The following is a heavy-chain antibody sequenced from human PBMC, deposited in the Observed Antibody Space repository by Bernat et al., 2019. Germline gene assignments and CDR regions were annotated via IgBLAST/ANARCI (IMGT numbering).Heavy chain of an antibody. CDR3: AGSFYDSSGYYYYYYYYGMDV. D-gene: IGHD3-22*01. CDR2: INPSGGST. V-gene: IGHV1-46*01. CDR1: GYTFTSYY. J-gene: IGHJ6*02. Sequence: QVQLVQSGAEVKKPGASVKVSCKASGYTFTSYYMHWVRQAPGQGLEWMGIINPSGGSTSYAQKFQDRVTMTRDTSTSTVYMELSSLRSEDTAVYYCAGSFYDSSGYYYYYYYYGMDVWGQGTTVTVSS.